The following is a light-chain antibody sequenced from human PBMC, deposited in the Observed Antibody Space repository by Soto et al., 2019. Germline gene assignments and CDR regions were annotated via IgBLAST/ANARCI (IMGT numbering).Light chain of an antibody. CDR2: VNSGGSH. J-gene: IGLJ7*01. CDR3: QTWGTGSAFVV. V-gene: IGLV4-69*01. CDR1: SGHSNYV. Sequence: QPVLTQSPSASASLGASVKLTCTLSSGHSNYVIAWHQQQPEKGPRYLMKVNSGGSHIKGDGIPDRFSGSSSGAERYLFISSLQSEDEADYYCQTWGTGSAFVVFGGGTQLTVL.